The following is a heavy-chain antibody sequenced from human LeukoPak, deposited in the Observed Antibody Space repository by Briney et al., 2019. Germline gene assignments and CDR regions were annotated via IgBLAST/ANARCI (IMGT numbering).Heavy chain of an antibody. CDR3: ANDQGGNIVLMVYAISSGFDY. D-gene: IGHD2-8*01. Sequence: GGSLRLSCAASGFTFSSYAMSWVRQAPGKGLEWVSAISGSGGSTYYADSVKGRFTISRDNSKNTLYLQMNSLRAEDTAVYYCANDQGGNIVLMVYAISSGFDYWGQGTLVTVSS. J-gene: IGHJ4*02. CDR2: ISGSGGST. V-gene: IGHV3-23*01. CDR1: GFTFSSYA.